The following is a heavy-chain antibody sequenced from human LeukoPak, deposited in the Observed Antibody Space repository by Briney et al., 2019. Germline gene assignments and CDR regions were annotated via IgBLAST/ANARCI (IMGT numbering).Heavy chain of an antibody. Sequence: PSQTLSPTCTVSGGSISSGGYYWSWIRQHPGKGLEWIGYIYYSGSTYYNPSLKSRVTISVDTSKNQLSLKLSSVTAADTAVYYCARRPRSYSSSWIDYWGQGTLVTVSS. D-gene: IGHD6-13*01. J-gene: IGHJ4*02. V-gene: IGHV4-31*03. CDR1: GGSISSGGYY. CDR2: IYYSGST. CDR3: ARRPRSYSSSWIDY.